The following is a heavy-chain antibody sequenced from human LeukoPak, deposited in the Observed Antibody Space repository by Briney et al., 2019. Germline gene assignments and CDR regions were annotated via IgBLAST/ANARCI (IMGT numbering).Heavy chain of an antibody. J-gene: IGHJ4*02. CDR3: ARDPDGTGTITGDDY. V-gene: IGHV1-2*02. D-gene: IGHD1-1*01. CDR1: GYTFTGYY. CDR2: INPNSGGT. Sequence: ASVKVSCKASGYTFTGYYMHWLRQAPGQGLEWMGWINPNSGGTNYAQQFQGRVTMTRDTSLRTAYMELSRLTSDDTAVYYCARDPDGTGTITGDDYWGQGTLVTVSS.